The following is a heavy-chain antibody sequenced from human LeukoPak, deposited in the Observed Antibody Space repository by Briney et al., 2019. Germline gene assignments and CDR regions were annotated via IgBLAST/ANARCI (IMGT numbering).Heavy chain of an antibody. D-gene: IGHD6-19*01. CDR3: TTAYEQWLAHYYDY. CDR1: GFTFSNAW. V-gene: IGHV3-15*01. Sequence: GGSLRLSCAASGFTFSNAWMSWVRQAPGKGLEWVGRIKSKTDGGTTDYAAPVKGRFTISRDDPKNTLYLQMNSLKTEDTAVYYCTTAYEQWLAHYYDYWGQGTLVTVSS. J-gene: IGHJ4*02. CDR2: IKSKTDGGTT.